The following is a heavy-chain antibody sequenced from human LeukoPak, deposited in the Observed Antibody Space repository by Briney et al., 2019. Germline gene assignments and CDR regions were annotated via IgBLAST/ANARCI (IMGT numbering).Heavy chain of an antibody. V-gene: IGHV4-30-4*08. D-gene: IGHD2-2*01. CDR2: IYYSGST. J-gene: IGHJ4*02. CDR3: ARGYCSSTSCYFDY. Sequence: PSETLSLTCTVSGGSISSGDYYWSWIRQPPGKGLEWIGYIYYSGSTYYNPSLKSRVTISVDTSKNQFSLKLSSVTAAETAVYYCARGYCSSTSCYFDYWGQGTLVTVSS. CDR1: GGSISSGDYY.